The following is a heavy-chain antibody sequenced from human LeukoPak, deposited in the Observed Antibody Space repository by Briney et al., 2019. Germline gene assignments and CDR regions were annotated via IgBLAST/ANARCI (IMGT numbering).Heavy chain of an antibody. J-gene: IGHJ4*02. V-gene: IGHV1-18*01. Sequence: ASVKVSCKASGYTFTSYGIIWVRQAPGQGLEWMGWISAYNGNTNYAQKLQGRVTMTTDTSTSTAYMELRSLRSDDTAVYYCARSPQELLVPDYWGQGTLVTVSS. D-gene: IGHD1-26*01. CDR3: ARSPQELLVPDY. CDR1: GYTFTSYG. CDR2: ISAYNGNT.